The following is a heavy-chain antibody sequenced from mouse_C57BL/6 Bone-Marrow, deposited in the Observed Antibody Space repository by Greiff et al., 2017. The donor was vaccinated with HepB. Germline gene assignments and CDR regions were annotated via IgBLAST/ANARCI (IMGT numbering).Heavy chain of an antibody. CDR3: ARPPITTVVARDY. Sequence: EVQLQQSGGGLVQPGESLKLSCESNEYEFPSHDMSWVRKTPEKRLELVAAINSDGGSTYYPDTMERRFIISRDNTKKTLYLQMSSLRSEDTALYYCARPPITTVVARDYWGQGTTLTVSS. D-gene: IGHD1-1*01. CDR1: EYEFPSHD. J-gene: IGHJ2*01. V-gene: IGHV5-2*01. CDR2: INSDGGST.